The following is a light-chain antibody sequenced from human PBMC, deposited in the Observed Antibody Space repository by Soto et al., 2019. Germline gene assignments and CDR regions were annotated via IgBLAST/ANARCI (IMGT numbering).Light chain of an antibody. CDR3: QQYLTWPPT. V-gene: IGKV3-15*01. J-gene: IGKJ1*01. CDR1: QSISSI. Sequence: EIVMTQSPATLSVSPGERATLSCRASQSISSILAWYQQKPGQAPRLLIYVASTRATGIPARFSGSGSGPEFTLTISSLQSEDFAVYYCQQYLTWPPTFGQGTKADIK. CDR2: VAS.